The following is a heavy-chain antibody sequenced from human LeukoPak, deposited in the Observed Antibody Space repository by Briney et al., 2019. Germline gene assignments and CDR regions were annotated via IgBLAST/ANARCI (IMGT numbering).Heavy chain of an antibody. J-gene: IGHJ5*02. D-gene: IGHD3-10*01. CDR3: ARDRATMVRGVILVGFDP. CDR2: MYYSGST. V-gene: IGHV4-39*07. Sequence: PSETLSLTCTVSGGSISSSNYYWRWIRQPPGKRLEWIGNMYYSGSTYYNPSIKSRVTISVDTSKNHFSLKLRSVTAADTAVYYCARDRATMVRGVILVGFDPWGQGTLVTVSS. CDR1: GGSISSSNYY.